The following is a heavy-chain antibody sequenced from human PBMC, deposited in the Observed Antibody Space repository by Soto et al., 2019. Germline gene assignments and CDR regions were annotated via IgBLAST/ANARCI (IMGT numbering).Heavy chain of an antibody. Sequence: GPSVKVSSKPSGYTFPGYNINWVQKATGQGLEWMGWMNPNSGNTGYAQKFQRRVTMTRNTSISTAYMELSSLRSEDTAVYYCARGSYQYYDFWSGKNNYNWFDPWGQGTLVTVST. V-gene: IGHV1-8*01. CDR3: ARGSYQYYDFWSGKNNYNWFDP. CDR1: GYTFPGYN. J-gene: IGHJ5*02. D-gene: IGHD3-3*01. CDR2: MNPNSGNT.